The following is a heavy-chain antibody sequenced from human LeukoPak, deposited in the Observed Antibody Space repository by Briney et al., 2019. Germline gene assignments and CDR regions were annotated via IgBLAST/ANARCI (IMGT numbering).Heavy chain of an antibody. CDR2: IYTSGST. CDR3: ARVGYCSSTSCYRGGYYYYGMDV. Sequence: PSETLSLTCTVSGGSISSYYWSWIRQPAGKGLEWIGRIYTSGSTNYNPSLKSRVTMSVDTSKNQFSLKLSSVTAADTAVYYCARVGYCSSTSCYRGGYYYYGMDVWGQGTTVTVSS. D-gene: IGHD2-2*01. V-gene: IGHV4-4*07. J-gene: IGHJ6*02. CDR1: GGSISSYY.